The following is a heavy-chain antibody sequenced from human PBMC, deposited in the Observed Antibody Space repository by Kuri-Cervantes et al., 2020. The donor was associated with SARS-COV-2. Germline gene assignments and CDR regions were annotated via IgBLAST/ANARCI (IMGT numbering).Heavy chain of an antibody. CDR1: GFTFSSYG. D-gene: IGHD1-26*01. V-gene: IGHV3-33*01. Sequence: GGSLRLSCAASGFTFSSYGMHWVRQAPGKGLEWVAVKWYDGSNKYYADSVKGRFTISRDSSKNTLYLQMNSLRAEDTAVYYCAREGVVGATTYYYYGMDVWGQGTTVTVSS. J-gene: IGHJ6*02. CDR3: AREGVVGATTYYYYGMDV. CDR2: KWYDGSNK.